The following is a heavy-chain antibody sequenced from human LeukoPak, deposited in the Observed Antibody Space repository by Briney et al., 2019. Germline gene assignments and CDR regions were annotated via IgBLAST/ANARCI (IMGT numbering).Heavy chain of an antibody. J-gene: IGHJ5*02. CDR1: GYTLTELS. Sequence: ASVKVSCKVSGYTLTELSMHWVRQAPGKGLEWMGGFDPEDGETIYAQKFQGRVTMTEDTSTDTAYIELSSLRSEDTAVYYCATAAYCSSTSCHLGGGNWFDPWGQGTLVTVSS. CDR2: FDPEDGET. D-gene: IGHD2-2*01. V-gene: IGHV1-24*01. CDR3: ATAAYCSSTSCHLGGGNWFDP.